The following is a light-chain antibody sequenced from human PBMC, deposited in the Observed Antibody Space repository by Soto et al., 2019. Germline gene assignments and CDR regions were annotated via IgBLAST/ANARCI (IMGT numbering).Light chain of an antibody. Sequence: EIVMTQSPATLSVSPGERATLSCRASQSVSSNLAWYQQKPGQAPRLLIYGASTRATGIPARFSGSGSGTEFTLTLSSLQSEDFAVYYCQQYNNWPPMAFGPGTKVEIK. CDR1: QSVSSN. V-gene: IGKV3-15*01. CDR3: QQYNNWPPMA. J-gene: IGKJ1*01. CDR2: GAS.